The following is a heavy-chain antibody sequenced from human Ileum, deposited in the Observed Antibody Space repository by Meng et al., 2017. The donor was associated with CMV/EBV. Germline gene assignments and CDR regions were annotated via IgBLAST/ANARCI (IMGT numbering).Heavy chain of an antibody. J-gene: IGHJ4*02. CDR2: INVDGGAT. Sequence: GGSLRLSCVASGFSLSAFWMSWVRQAPGKGLVWVSRINVDGGATTYADSVEGRFTISRDNAKDTLYLQIDSLRAEDTAVYYCARDLSWNQIGYWGQGVLVTVSS. V-gene: IGHV3-74*01. CDR3: ARDLSWNQIGY. D-gene: IGHD1-1*01. CDR1: GFSLSAFW.